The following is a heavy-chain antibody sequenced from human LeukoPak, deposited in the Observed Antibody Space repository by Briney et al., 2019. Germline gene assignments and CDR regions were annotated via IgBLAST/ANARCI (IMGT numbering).Heavy chain of an antibody. CDR3: ARSPAANTPFDYYLDS. Sequence: PGGSLRLSCAASGFTFSNYGMHWVRQAPGKGLEWVAVIWYDGSNTYYTDSVKGRFTTSRDNSKNTLFLQMNSLRAEDTAVYYCARSPAANTPFDYYLDSWGQGTLVAVSS. D-gene: IGHD2-2*01. V-gene: IGHV3-33*01. J-gene: IGHJ4*02. CDR2: IWYDGSNT. CDR1: GFTFSNYG.